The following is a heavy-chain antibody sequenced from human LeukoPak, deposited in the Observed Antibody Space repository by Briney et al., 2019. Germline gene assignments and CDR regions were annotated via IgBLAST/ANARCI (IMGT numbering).Heavy chain of an antibody. CDR2: MNPNSGNT. J-gene: IGHJ5*02. CDR1: GYTFNSYD. D-gene: IGHD3-10*01. CDR3: ARVPVLLWFGDRRNWFDP. Sequence: GASVKVSCKASGYTFNSYDINWVGQATGQGLEWMGWMNPNSGNTGYAQKFKGRVTMTRNTSISTAYMELSSLRSEDTAVYYCARVPVLLWFGDRRNWFDPWGQGTLVTVSS. V-gene: IGHV1-8*01.